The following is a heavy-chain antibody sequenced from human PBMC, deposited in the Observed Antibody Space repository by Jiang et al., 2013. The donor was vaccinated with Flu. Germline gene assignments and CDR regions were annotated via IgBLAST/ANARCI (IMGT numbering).Heavy chain of an antibody. CDR2: SIIVGAP. CDR1: SSSTYY. J-gene: IGHJ5*02. V-gene: IGHV4-39*01. CDR3: ARYYYGSPFNWFDP. D-gene: IGHD3-10*01. Sequence: SSSTYYWGWIRQPPREGNWSGLGVSIIVGAPTTTRPSKSRVTISVDTSKNQFSLKLSSVTAADTAVYYCARYYYGSPFNWFDPWGQGTLVTVSS.